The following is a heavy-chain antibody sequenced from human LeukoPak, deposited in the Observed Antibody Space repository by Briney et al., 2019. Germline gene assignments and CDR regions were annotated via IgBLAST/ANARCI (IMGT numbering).Heavy chain of an antibody. CDR1: GGSISTYY. D-gene: IGHD3-9*01. CDR3: ARTRRAYYDILTGYPYDY. CDR2: INHSGST. J-gene: IGHJ4*02. V-gene: IGHV4-34*01. Sequence: SETLSLTCTLSGGSISTYYWSWIRQPPGKGLEWIGEINHSGSTNYNPSLKSRVTISVDTSKNQFSLKLSSVTAADTAVYYCARTRRAYYDILTGYPYDYWGQGTLVTVSS.